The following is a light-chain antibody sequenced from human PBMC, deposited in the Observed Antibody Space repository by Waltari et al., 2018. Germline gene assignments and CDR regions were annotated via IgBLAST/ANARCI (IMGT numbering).Light chain of an antibody. V-gene: IGLV2-23*02. Sequence: QSALTQPASVSGSPGQSITISCTGTSSDIGSYNLVPWYQKYPDKAPKLMIYDVTKRPSGVSDRFSGSQSANTASLTISGLQAEDEATYYCSSYGGTTTYVLFGGGTTLTVL. CDR2: DVT. CDR3: SSYGGTTTYVL. CDR1: SSDIGSYNL. J-gene: IGLJ2*01.